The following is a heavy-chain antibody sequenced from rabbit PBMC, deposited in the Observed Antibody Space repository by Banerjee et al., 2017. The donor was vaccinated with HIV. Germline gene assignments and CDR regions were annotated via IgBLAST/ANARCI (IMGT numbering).Heavy chain of an antibody. CDR2: IDVSSGTT. J-gene: IGHJ4*01. CDR3: AREITGISSL. D-gene: IGHD7-1*01. V-gene: IGHV1S40*01. CDR1: GFTISSSYY. Sequence: QSLEESGGGLVQPEGSLTLTCTASGFTISSSYYIYWVRQAPGKGLEWIACIDVSSGTTWYASWAKGRFTISKTSSTTVTLQMTSLTAADTATYFCAREITGISSLWGPGTLVTVS.